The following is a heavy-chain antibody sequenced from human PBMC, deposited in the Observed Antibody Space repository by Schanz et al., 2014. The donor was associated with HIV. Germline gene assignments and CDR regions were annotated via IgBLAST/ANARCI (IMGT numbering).Heavy chain of an antibody. CDR2: MSYDGRNE. J-gene: IGHJ6*02. CDR1: GFTFRSYG. Sequence: QVQLVESGGGVVQPGRSLRLSCAASGFTFRSYGMHWVRQAPGKGLECVASMSYDGRNEHYVDSVKGRFTIARDNSKNTLKLQMNSLRGDDTGVYFCVRDLEPTIFGGYYHRYGMDVWGQGTTENVSS. V-gene: IGHV3-33*08. D-gene: IGHD3-3*01. CDR3: VRDLEPTIFGGYYHRYGMDV.